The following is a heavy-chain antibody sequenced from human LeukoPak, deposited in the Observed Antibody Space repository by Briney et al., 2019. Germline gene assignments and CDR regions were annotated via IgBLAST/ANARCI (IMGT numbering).Heavy chain of an antibody. J-gene: IGHJ6*02. CDR3: ARAGGNWNVYYYYGMDV. Sequence: ASVKVSCKASGYTFTSYGISWVRQAPGQGLEWMGWINAYNGNTNYAQKLQGRVTMTTDTSTSTAYMELRSLRSDDTAVYYCARAGGNWNVYYYYGMDVWGQGTTVTVSS. V-gene: IGHV1-18*01. D-gene: IGHD1-1*01. CDR2: INAYNGNT. CDR1: GYTFTSYG.